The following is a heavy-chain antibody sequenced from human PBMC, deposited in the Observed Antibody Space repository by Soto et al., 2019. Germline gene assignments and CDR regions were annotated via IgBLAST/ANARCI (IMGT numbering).Heavy chain of an antibody. V-gene: IGHV3-74*01. J-gene: IGHJ4*02. CDR3: ARDVYSSSWYFDY. CDR2: INSDGSST. D-gene: IGHD6-13*01. Sequence: PGGSLRLSCAASGFTFSSYWMHWVRQAPGKGLVWVSRINSDGSSTSYADSVKGRFTISRDNAKNTLYLQMNSLGAEDTAVYYCARDVYSSSWYFDYWGQGTLVTVSS. CDR1: GFTFSSYW.